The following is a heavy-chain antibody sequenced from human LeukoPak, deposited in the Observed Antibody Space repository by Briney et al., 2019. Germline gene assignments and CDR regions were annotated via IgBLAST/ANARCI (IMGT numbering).Heavy chain of an antibody. CDR2: ISAYNGNT. Sequence: ASVKVSCKASGYTFTSYGISWVRQAPGQGLECMGWISAYNGNTNYAQKLQGRVTMTTDTSTSTAYMELRSLRSDDTAVYYCARDLGESPIVGATTVDYWGQGTLVTVSS. CDR3: ARDLGESPIVGATTVDY. J-gene: IGHJ4*02. CDR1: GYTFTSYG. V-gene: IGHV1-18*01. D-gene: IGHD1-26*01.